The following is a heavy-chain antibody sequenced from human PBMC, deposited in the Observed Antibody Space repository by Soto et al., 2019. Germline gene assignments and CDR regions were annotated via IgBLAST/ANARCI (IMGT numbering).Heavy chain of an antibody. CDR2: ISFSGDYI. V-gene: IGHV3-21*01. J-gene: IGHJ4*02. CDR1: VFPLEKYS. D-gene: IGHD3-10*01. Sequence: GGSLRLSCAVSVFPLEKYSMNWVRQAPGKGLEWVSSISFSGDYIYYADSVKGRFTISRDNSQNTLYLQMNSLRAEDTAVYYCARDFKKGSYLDYWGQGTLVTVSS. CDR3: ARDFKKGSYLDY.